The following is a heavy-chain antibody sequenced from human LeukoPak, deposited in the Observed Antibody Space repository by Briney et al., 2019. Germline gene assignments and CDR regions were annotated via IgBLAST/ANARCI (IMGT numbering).Heavy chain of an antibody. CDR2: INHSGGST. CDR1: GYTFTGYS. V-gene: IGHV1-46*01. J-gene: IGHJ4*02. CDR3: AKGYCSGGTCYSYDY. Sequence: ASVKDSCKASGYTFTGYSMHWVRPAPEQRVEWMGLINHSGGSTSYAQKFQGRVTMTRDTSTSTVYMELNSLRSEDTAVYYCAKGYCSGGTCYSYDYWGQGTLVTVSS. D-gene: IGHD2-15*01.